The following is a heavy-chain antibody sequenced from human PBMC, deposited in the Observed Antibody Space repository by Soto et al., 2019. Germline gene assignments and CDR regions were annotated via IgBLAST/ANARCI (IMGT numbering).Heavy chain of an antibody. CDR2: VSPYNGNT. J-gene: IGHJ6*02. Sequence: ASVKVSCKVFGYTFSTYGLSWVRQAPGQGLEWMGWVSPYNGNTYYAPGLQGRVTMTTDTSTNTAYMSLRSLRSDDTAIYYCVRGGILEANRPYYYYGLDVWGQGTPVTVSS. CDR1: GYTFSTYG. D-gene: IGHD1-1*01. V-gene: IGHV1-18*01. CDR3: VRGGILEANRPYYYYGLDV.